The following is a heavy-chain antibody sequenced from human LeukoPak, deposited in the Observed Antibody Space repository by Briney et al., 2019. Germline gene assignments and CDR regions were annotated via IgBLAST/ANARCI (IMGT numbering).Heavy chain of an antibody. CDR1: GFTFSSYA. J-gene: IGHJ3*02. V-gene: IGHV3-23*01. Sequence: PSGGSLRLSCAASGFTFSSYAMNWVRQAPGKGLEWVSAISGSGGSTYYADSVKGRFTISRDNSKNTLYLQMNSLRAEDTAVYYCAKDRIRDSGRPKAFDIWGQGTMVTVSS. D-gene: IGHD1-26*01. CDR3: AKDRIRDSGRPKAFDI. CDR2: ISGSGGST.